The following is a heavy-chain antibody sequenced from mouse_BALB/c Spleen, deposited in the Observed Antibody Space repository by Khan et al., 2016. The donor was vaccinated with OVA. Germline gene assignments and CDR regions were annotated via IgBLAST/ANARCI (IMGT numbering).Heavy chain of an antibody. Sequence: EVQLVESGPDLVNPSQSLSLTCTVTGYSITSDYAWNWIRQFPGNKLEWMGYINYSGSTNYNPALKSRISNTRDTSKNQFFLQLNSVTTEDTATYYCARDGSRYNYAMDYGGQGTSVTVSS. CDR1: GYSITSDYA. J-gene: IGHJ4*01. V-gene: IGHV3-2*02. D-gene: IGHD2-3*01. CDR3: ARDGSRYNYAMDY. CDR2: INYSGST.